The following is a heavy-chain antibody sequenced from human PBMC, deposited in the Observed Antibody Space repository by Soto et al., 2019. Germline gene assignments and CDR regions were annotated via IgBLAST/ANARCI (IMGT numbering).Heavy chain of an antibody. D-gene: IGHD3-22*01. Sequence: GESLKISCSGSGYSFAHYWIGWVRQMPGKGLEWMGIIYPTDSDTRYSPSFQGQVTIPADKSISTAYLQWNSLKASDTAIYFCARGDSSDYSTATPADYWGQGTLVTVSS. CDR1: GYSFAHYW. J-gene: IGHJ4*02. CDR2: IYPTDSDT. V-gene: IGHV5-51*01. CDR3: ARGDSSDYSTATPADY.